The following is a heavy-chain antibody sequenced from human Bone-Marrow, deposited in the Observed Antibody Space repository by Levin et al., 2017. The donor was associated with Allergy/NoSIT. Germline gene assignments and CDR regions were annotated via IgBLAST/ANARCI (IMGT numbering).Heavy chain of an antibody. Sequence: GGSLRLSCAASGFTFTGYWMHWVRQAPGKGLVWVSHINSDASSTSYADSVRGRFTISRDNAKNTLYLQMKNLRAEDTAVYYCARDRITMVRAVVTRSRAFDIWGQGIMVTVSS. V-gene: IGHV3-74*01. CDR3: ARDRITMVRAVVTRSRAFDI. D-gene: IGHD3-10*01. CDR2: INSDASST. CDR1: GFTFTGYW. J-gene: IGHJ3*02.